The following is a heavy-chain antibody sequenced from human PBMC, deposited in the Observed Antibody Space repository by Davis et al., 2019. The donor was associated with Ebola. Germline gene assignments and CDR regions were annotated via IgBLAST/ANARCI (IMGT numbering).Heavy chain of an antibody. V-gene: IGHV4-38-2*02. CDR3: ARVDVEIIRRSDY. Sequence: PSETLSLTCSVSGYFIRNGYYWGWIRQPPGKGLEWIGTIYYSGTTYYNPSLKSRATMSVDTSKNQFSLRLTSVTAADTAVYFCARVDVEIIRRSDYWGQGILVTVSS. CDR2: IYYSGTT. CDR1: GYFIRNGYY. J-gene: IGHJ4*02. D-gene: IGHD2-2*03.